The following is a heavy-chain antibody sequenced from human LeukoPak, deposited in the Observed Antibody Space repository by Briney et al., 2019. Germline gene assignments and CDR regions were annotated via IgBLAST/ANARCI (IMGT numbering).Heavy chain of an antibody. CDR1: GFTFSSYS. D-gene: IGHD6-19*01. V-gene: IGHV3-21*01. J-gene: IGHJ4*02. CDR3: ARDLVAVAGLSFDY. CDR2: ISSSSSYI. Sequence: GGSLRLSCAASGFTFSSYSMNWVRQAPGKGLEWVSSISSSSSYIYYADSVKGRFTISRDNAKNSRYLQMNSLRAEDTAVYYCARDLVAVAGLSFDYWGQGTLVTVSS.